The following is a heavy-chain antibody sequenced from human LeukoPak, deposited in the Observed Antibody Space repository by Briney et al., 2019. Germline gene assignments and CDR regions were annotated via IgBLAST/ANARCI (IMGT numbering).Heavy chain of an antibody. Sequence: ASVKVSCKASGYTFTSYYMHWVRQAPGQGLEWMGIINPSGGSTSYAQKFQGRVTMTRDMSTSTVYMELSSLRSEDPAVYYCARAGGGNYYDSSGYWSWFDPWGQGTLVTVSS. V-gene: IGHV1-46*01. CDR3: ARAGGGNYYDSSGYWSWFDP. CDR1: GYTFTSYY. D-gene: IGHD3-22*01. J-gene: IGHJ5*02. CDR2: INPSGGST.